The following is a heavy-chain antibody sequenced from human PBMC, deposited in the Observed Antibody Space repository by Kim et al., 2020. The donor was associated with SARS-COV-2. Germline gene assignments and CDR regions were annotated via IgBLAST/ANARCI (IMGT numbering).Heavy chain of an antibody. CDR3: ARVMARVTFEYFQN. CDR1: GFTFSSYA. D-gene: IGHD4-17*01. CDR2: ISGSGGST. Sequence: GGSLRLSCAASGFTFSSYAMSWVRQAPGKGLEWVSGISGSGGSTFYADSVKGRFTISRDNSKNTLYLEVNSLRAEDTAVYYCARVMARVTFEYFQNWGQGTLVTVSS. J-gene: IGHJ1*01. V-gene: IGHV3-23*01.